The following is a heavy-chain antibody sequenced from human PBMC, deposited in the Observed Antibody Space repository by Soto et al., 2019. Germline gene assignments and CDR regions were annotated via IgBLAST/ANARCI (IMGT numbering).Heavy chain of an antibody. D-gene: IGHD1-20*01. V-gene: IGHV1-69*13. CDR3: AAVPPHTPYNTPHYFHH. CDR1: GGTFRNYA. Sequence: SVKVSCKASGGTFRNYAITWVRQAPGQGLEWMGGIVPLFATSNYAQKFLGRLTFTADESAGTAYMELSSLRSEDTAVYYCAAVPPHTPYNTPHYFHHWGQVTLATVSS. J-gene: IGHJ4*02. CDR2: IVPLFATS.